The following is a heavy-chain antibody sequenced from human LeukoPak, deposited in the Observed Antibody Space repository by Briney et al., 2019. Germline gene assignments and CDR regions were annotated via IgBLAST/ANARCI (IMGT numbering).Heavy chain of an antibody. Sequence: SVKVSCKTSGGTFNNSAISWVRPAPGQGLEWLGGIRPLLGTAGYAQKFQGRVTITKDEATRTVYLELPSMTSGDTAVYYCARDVHGDYGSGWFDPWGQGTLVSVSS. CDR3: ARDVHGDYGSGWFDP. CDR1: GGTFNNSA. D-gene: IGHD4-17*01. CDR2: IRPLLGTA. J-gene: IGHJ5*02. V-gene: IGHV1-69*05.